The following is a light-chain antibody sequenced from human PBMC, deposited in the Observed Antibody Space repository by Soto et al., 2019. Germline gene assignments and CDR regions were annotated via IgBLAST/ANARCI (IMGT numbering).Light chain of an antibody. Sequence: QSVLTQPASVSGSPGQSITISCTGTGSDVGAYNYVSWYQQHPGRAPKLMIFEVTNRPSGISNRLSGSKSGNTASLTISGLQPEDEAHYYCAPFTTSNHVVFGGGTKVTVL. CDR3: APFTTSNHVV. J-gene: IGLJ2*01. CDR2: EVT. V-gene: IGLV2-14*01. CDR1: GSDVGAYNY.